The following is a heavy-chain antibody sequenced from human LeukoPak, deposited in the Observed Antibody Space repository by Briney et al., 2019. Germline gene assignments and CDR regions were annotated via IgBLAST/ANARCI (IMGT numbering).Heavy chain of an antibody. CDR1: GYTLTELS. V-gene: IGHV1-24*01. CDR3: ARTYGDYPNYYFDY. CDR2: FDPEDGET. D-gene: IGHD4-17*01. J-gene: IGHJ4*02. Sequence: ASVKVSCKVSGYTLTELSMHWVRQAPGKGLEWMGGFDPEDGETIYAQKFQGRVTMTEDTSTDAAYMELSSLRSEDTAVYYCARTYGDYPNYYFDYWGQGTLVTVSS.